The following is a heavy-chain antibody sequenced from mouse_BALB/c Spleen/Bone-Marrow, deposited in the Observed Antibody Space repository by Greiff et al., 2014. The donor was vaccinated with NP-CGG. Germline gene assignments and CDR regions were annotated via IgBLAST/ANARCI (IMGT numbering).Heavy chain of an antibody. Sequence: QVQLQQSGPELVKPGASVKMSCKASGYTFTDYVISWVKQRTGQGLEWIGEIYPGSGSTYYNEKFKGKATLTADKSSNTAYMQLSSLTSEDSAVYFCARGYYGSSYYFDYWGQGTTLTVSP. J-gene: IGHJ2*01. V-gene: IGHV1-81*01. CDR3: ARGYYGSSYYFDY. CDR1: GYTFTDYV. CDR2: IYPGSGST. D-gene: IGHD1-1*01.